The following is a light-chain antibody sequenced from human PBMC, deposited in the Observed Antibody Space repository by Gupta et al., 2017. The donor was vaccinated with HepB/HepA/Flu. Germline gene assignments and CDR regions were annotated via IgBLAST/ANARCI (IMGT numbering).Light chain of an antibody. CDR2: GAS. V-gene: IGKV3-20*01. CDR3: QQYGSSPWT. Sequence: EIVLTQSSGTMSLSPGERATLSCRASQSVSSSYLAWYQQKPGQAPRLLIYGASSRATGIPDRFSGSGSGTDFTLNISRLEPEDFAVYYCQQYGSSPWTFGEGTKVEIK. CDR1: QSVSSSY. J-gene: IGKJ1*01.